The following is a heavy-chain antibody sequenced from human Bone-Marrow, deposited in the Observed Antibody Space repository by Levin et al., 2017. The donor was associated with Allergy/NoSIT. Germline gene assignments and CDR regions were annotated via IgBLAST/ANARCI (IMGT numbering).Heavy chain of an antibody. J-gene: IGHJ4*02. D-gene: IGHD3-10*01. CDR2: MSYDGSEK. Sequence: QAGGSLRLSCAASEFSFSHYDTHWVRQAPGEGLEWLAFMSYDGSEKQYSESVKGRFTISRDDSKNTLYLQMNRLRPEDTALYYCVRGHMVRGFITDPDVYWGQGTLVTVSS. V-gene: IGHV3-30*14. CDR1: EFSFSHYD. CDR3: VRGHMVRGFITDPDVY.